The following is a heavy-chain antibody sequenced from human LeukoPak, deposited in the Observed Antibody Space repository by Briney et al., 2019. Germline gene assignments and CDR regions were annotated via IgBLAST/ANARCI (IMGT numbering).Heavy chain of an antibody. V-gene: IGHV6-1*01. J-gene: IGHJ6*04. CDR1: GDTVFSNRAS. CDR3: ARAVVANSYAYYGVDV. CDR2: TYYRSQLFS. Sequence: SRTLSLTCAISGDTVFSNRASWNWIRQSPSGGLEWLGRTYYRSQLFSDYAVSVKSRITINPDKSKNPFYLLLNSVTPEDTAVYYCARAVVANSYAYYGVDVWGEGTTVTVSS. D-gene: IGHD2-15*01.